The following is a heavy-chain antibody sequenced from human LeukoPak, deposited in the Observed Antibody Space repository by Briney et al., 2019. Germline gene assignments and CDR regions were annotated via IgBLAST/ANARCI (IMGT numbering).Heavy chain of an antibody. CDR3: ARDYGSGSYNWFDP. CDR2: IYTSGST. D-gene: IGHD3-10*01. CDR1: GGSISSYY. V-gene: IGHV4-4*07. Sequence: PSETLSLTCTVSGGSISSYYWSWIRQPAGKGLEWIGRIYTSGSTNYNPSLKSRVTMSVDTSKNQFSLKLSSVTAADTAVYYCARDYGSGSYNWFDPWGQGTLVTVSS. J-gene: IGHJ5*02.